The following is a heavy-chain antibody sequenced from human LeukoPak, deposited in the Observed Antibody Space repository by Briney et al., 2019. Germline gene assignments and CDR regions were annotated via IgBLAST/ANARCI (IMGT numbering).Heavy chain of an antibody. Sequence: ASVKVSCKTSGYTFTSHDLNWVRQAPGQGLEWMGWINPNSGGTNYAQKFQGRVTMTRDTSISTAYMELSRLRSDDTAVYYCARGVSGSYYYYMDVWGKGTTVTISS. CDR2: INPNSGGT. D-gene: IGHD1-26*01. J-gene: IGHJ6*03. V-gene: IGHV1-2*02. CDR3: ARGVSGSYYYYMDV. CDR1: GYTFTSHD.